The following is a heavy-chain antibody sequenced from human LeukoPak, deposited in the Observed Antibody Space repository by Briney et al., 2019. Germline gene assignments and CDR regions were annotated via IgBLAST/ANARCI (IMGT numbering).Heavy chain of an antibody. CDR3: ARHMGGTTYDH. V-gene: IGHV4-30-4*01. D-gene: IGHD1-7*01. J-gene: IGHJ4*02. CDR1: GGSISNSNYY. Sequence: SQTLSLTCTVSGGSISNSNYYRSWIRQPPGQGLEWIGYIYYSGSTYYNPSLKSRVTISVDTSKNQFSLELSSVTAADTAVFYCARHMGGTTYDHWGQGTLVTVSS. CDR2: IYYSGST.